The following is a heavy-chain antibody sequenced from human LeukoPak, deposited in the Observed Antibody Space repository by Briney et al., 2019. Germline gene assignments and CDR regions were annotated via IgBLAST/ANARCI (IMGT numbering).Heavy chain of an antibody. CDR3: AREVSLFRVGANIDY. J-gene: IGHJ4*02. Sequence: ASVKVSCKASVYTFTGYYMHWVRQAPGHRLEWVGIINPSGGSTNYAQKFQGRVTMNRYMSTSTGYMELSSLRSEDTAVYYCAREVSLFRVGANIDYWGQGTLVTVSS. CDR1: VYTFTGYY. D-gene: IGHD1-26*01. V-gene: IGHV1-46*01. CDR2: INPSGGST.